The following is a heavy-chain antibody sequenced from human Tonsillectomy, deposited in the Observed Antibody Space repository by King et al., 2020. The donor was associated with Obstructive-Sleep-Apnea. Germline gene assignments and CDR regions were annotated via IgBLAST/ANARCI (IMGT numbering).Heavy chain of an antibody. J-gene: IGHJ4*02. CDR2: IYYTGSA. CDR1: GGSITSYY. D-gene: IGHD6-19*01. Sequence: QLQESGPGLVKPSETLSLTCTVSGGSITSYYWSWIRQPPGKGLEWVGYIYYTGSANSNPSLKSRVTISVDTSKNQFSLRLSSVTAADTAVFYCAREWLGVDYWGQGTLVTVSS. CDR3: AREWLGVDY. V-gene: IGHV4-59*01.